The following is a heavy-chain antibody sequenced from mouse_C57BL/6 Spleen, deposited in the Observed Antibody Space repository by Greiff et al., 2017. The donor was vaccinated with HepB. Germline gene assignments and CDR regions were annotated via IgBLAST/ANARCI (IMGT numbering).Heavy chain of an antibody. D-gene: IGHD2-12*01. CDR2: INPYNGGT. CDR1: GYTFTDYY. J-gene: IGHJ2*01. Sequence: EVQLQQAGPVLVKPGASVKMSCKASGYTFTDYYMNWVKQSHGKSLEWIGVINPYNGGTSYNQKFKGKATLTVDKSSSTAYMELNSLTSEDSAVYYCAREDYSDYFDSWGQGTTLTLSS. CDR3: AREDYSDYFDS. V-gene: IGHV1-19*01.